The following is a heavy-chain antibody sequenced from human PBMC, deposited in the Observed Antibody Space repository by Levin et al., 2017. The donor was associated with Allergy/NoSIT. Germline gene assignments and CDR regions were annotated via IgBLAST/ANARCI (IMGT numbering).Heavy chain of an antibody. D-gene: IGHD2-2*01. CDR3: ARGALYCSSTNCFLTGGFDY. J-gene: IGHJ4*02. Sequence: SQTLSLTCTVSGGSISSGGYYWNWIRQHPGKGLEWIGYIYYRGNTYYNPSLKSRVSTSVDTSNNQFSLKLTSVTAADTAIYYCARGALYCSSTNCFLTGGFDYWGQGTLVTVSS. CDR2: IYYRGNT. V-gene: IGHV4-31*03. CDR1: GGSISSGGYY.